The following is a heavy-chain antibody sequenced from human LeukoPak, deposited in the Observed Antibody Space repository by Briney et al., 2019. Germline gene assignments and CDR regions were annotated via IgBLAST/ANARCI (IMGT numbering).Heavy chain of an antibody. CDR3: ARHRRGHSSSSGNWFDP. J-gene: IGHJ5*02. Sequence: SETLSLTCTVSGGSISSYYWSWIRQPPGKGLEWIGYIYYSGSTNYNPSLKSRVTISVDTSKNQFSLKLSSVTAADTAVYYCARHRRGHSSSSGNWFDPWGQGTLVTVSS. D-gene: IGHD6-6*01. CDR2: IYYSGST. CDR1: GGSISSYY. V-gene: IGHV4-59*01.